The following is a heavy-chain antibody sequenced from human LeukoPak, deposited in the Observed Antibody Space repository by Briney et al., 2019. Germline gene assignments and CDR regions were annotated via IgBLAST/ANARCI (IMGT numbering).Heavy chain of an antibody. D-gene: IGHD3-10*01. V-gene: IGHV4-4*07. CDR1: GGSISSNY. Sequence: SETLSLTCTVSGGSISSNYWSWIRQPAGEGLEWIGRIYISGNTNYNPPPQSRVTKSVDTSKKQFALQLSAVTAADTAVYYCAGDGAGGSSDIWGQGTLVTVSS. J-gene: IGHJ4*02. CDR3: AGDGAGGSSDI. CDR2: IYISGNT.